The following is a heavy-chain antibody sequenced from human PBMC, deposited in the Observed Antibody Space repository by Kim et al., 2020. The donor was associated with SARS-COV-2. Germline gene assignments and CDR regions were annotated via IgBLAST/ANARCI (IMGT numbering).Heavy chain of an antibody. D-gene: IGHD3-16*01. V-gene: IGHV1-3*01. Sequence: TFQGRVTITRDTPASTAYMELSSLRSEDTAVYYCARDWPSMIYGMDVWGQGTTVTVSS. J-gene: IGHJ6*02. CDR3: ARDWPSMIYGMDV.